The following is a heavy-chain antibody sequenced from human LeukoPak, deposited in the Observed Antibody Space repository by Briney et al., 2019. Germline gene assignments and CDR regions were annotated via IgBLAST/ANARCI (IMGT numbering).Heavy chain of an antibody. CDR3: AKDIGYGAFDI. J-gene: IGHJ3*02. CDR1: GFTFDDYA. Sequence: QSGGSLRLSCAASGFTFDDYAMHWVRQAPGKGLGWVSGISWNSGSIGYADSVKGRFTISRDNAKNSLYLQMNSLRAEDTALYYCAKDIGYGAFDIWGQGTMVTVSS. CDR2: ISWNSGSI. V-gene: IGHV3-9*01. D-gene: IGHD5-18*01.